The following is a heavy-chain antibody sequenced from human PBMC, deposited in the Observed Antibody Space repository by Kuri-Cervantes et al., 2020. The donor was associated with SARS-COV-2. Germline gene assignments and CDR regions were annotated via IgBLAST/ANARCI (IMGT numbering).Heavy chain of an antibody. J-gene: IGHJ4*02. CDR1: GGTFSSYA. Sequence: SVKVSCKASGGTFSSYAISWVRQAPGQGLEWMGGIIPIFGTANYAQKVQGRVTITTDESTGTAYMELSSLRSEDTAVYYCARASVVPAAYPTFDYWGQGALVTVSS. D-gene: IGHD2-2*01. CDR2: IIPIFGTA. V-gene: IGHV1-69*05. CDR3: ARASVVPAAYPTFDY.